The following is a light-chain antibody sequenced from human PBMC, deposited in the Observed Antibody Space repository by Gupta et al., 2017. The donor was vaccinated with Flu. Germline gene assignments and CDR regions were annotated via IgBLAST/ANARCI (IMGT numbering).Light chain of an antibody. CDR2: DVS. J-gene: IGLJ2*01. CDR1: SSDLGDYNY. Sequence: QSALTQPPSASGPPGQSVTISCTGASSDLGDYNYVSWYQQHPGKAPKLIIYDVSERPSGVPDRFSGSKSGNAASLTVSGLQAEDEADYYCSSYAGSNKVIFGGGTKLTVL. CDR3: SSYAGSNKVI. V-gene: IGLV2-8*01.